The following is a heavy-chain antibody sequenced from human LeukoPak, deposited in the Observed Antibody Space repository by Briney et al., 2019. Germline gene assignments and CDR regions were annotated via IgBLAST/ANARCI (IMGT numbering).Heavy chain of an antibody. CDR3: ARGYCSGTGCFYYHGMDV. D-gene: IGHD2-15*01. CDR1: GFTFSSYE. J-gene: IGHJ6*02. Sequence: GGSLRLSCAASGFTFSSYEMNWVRQAPGRGLEWVSDISGSGSTKYYADSVKGRFTISRDNAHNSLYLQMNSLRGEDTAVYYCARGYCSGTGCFYYHGMDVWGQGTTVTVSS. V-gene: IGHV3-48*03. CDR2: ISGSGSTK.